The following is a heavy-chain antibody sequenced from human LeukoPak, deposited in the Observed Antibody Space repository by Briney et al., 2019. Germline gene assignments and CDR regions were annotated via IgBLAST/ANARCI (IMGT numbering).Heavy chain of an antibody. V-gene: IGHV4-59*01. CDR3: ARGVEYSSSSGLGY. J-gene: IGHJ4*02. CDR2: IYYSGST. D-gene: IGHD6-6*01. CDR1: GGSISSYY. Sequence: SETLSLTCTVSGGSISSYYWSWIRQPPGKGLEWIGYIYYSGSTNYNPSLKSRVTISVDTSKNHFSLKLSSVTAADTALYYCARGVEYSSSSGLGYWGQRTLVTVSS.